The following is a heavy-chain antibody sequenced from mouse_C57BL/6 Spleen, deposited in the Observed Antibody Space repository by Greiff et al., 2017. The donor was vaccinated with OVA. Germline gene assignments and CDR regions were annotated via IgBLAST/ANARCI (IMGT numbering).Heavy chain of an antibody. CDR1: GYTFTSYW. CDR3: ARGGGTTVVAPRYFDV. J-gene: IGHJ1*03. V-gene: IGHV1-64*01. CDR2: IHPNSGST. Sequence: QVQLQQPGAELVKPGASVKLSCTASGYTFTSYWMHWVKQRPGQGLEWIGMIHPNSGSTNYTETFKSKATLTVDKSSSTAYMQLSSLTSEDSAVYYCARGGGTTVVAPRYFDVWGTGTTVTVSS. D-gene: IGHD1-1*01.